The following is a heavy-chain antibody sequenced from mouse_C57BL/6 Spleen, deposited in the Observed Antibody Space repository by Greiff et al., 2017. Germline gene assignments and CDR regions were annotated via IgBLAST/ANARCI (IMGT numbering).Heavy chain of an antibody. CDR3: TRDYYGSSPLYYYAMDY. V-gene: IGHV5-9-1*02. J-gene: IGHJ4*01. CDR2: ISSGGDYI. D-gene: IGHD1-1*01. Sequence: EVQLVESGAGLVKPGGSLKLSCAASGFTFSSYAMSWVRQTPEKRLEWVAYISSGGDYIYYADTVKGRFTISRDNARNTLYLQMSSLKSEDTAMYYCTRDYYGSSPLYYYAMDYWGQGTSVTVSS. CDR1: GFTFSSYA.